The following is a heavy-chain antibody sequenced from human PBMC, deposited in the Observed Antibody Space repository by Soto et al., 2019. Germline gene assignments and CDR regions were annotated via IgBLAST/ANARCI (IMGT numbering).Heavy chain of an antibody. CDR2: ISYDGSNK. J-gene: IGHJ6*02. Sequence: GGSLRLSCAASGFTFSSYAMHWVRQAPGKGLEWVAVISYDGSNKYYADSVKGRFTISRDNSKNTLYLQMNSLRAEDTAVYYCARDRSSSSAYYYGMDVWGHGTTVTVSS. V-gene: IGHV3-30-3*01. CDR1: GFTFSSYA. CDR3: ARDRSSSSAYYYGMDV. D-gene: IGHD6-6*01.